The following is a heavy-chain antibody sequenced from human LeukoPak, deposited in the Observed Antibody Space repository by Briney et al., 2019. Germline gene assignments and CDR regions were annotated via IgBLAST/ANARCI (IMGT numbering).Heavy chain of an antibody. Sequence: ASVKVSCKASGYTFTSFYIHWVRQAPGQGLEWMGIINPSGSSTTYAQKFQGRVTMTRDISTNIVYMELSSLRFEDTAVYYCARDDWGNYDIHYWGQGTLVTVSS. CDR1: GYTFTSFY. CDR2: INPSGSST. V-gene: IGHV1-46*01. D-gene: IGHD7-27*01. CDR3: ARDDWGNYDIHY. J-gene: IGHJ4*02.